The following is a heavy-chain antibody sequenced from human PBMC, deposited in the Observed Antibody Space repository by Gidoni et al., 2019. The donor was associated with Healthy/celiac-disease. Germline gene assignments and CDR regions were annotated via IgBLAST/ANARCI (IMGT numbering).Heavy chain of an antibody. J-gene: IGHJ4*02. V-gene: IGHV1-69*09. CDR3: ARDVYYYDSSGYYDGFDY. CDR1: GGTFSSYA. CDR2: IIPILGIA. D-gene: IGHD3-22*01. Sequence: QVQLVQSGAEVKKPGSSVKVSCTASGGTFSSYAISWVRQAPGQGLEWMGRIIPILGIANYAQKFQGRVTITADKSTSTAYMELSSLRSEDTAVYYCARDVYYYDSSGYYDGFDYWGQGTLVTVSS.